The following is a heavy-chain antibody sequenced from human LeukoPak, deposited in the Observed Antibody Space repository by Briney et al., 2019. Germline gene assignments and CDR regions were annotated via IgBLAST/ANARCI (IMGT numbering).Heavy chain of an antibody. Sequence: GSLRLSCAASGFNFSSYAMHWVRQAPGKGLEWMAVISYGGNNKYYADSVKGRFTISRDNSKNTLYLQMNSLRAEDTAVYYCARGPKSGVVVVITGHNGDFDYWGQGTLVTVSS. J-gene: IGHJ4*02. CDR1: GFNFSSYA. CDR2: ISYGGNNK. D-gene: IGHD3-22*01. CDR3: ARGPKSGVVVVITGHNGDFDY. V-gene: IGHV3-30-3*01.